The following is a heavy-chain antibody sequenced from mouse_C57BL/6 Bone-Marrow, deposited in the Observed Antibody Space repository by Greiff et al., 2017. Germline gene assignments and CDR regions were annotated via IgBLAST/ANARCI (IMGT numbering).Heavy chain of an antibody. CDR1: GFTFSSYT. V-gene: IGHV5-9*01. Sequence: EVKLMESGGGLVKPGGSLKLSCAASGFTFSSYTMSWVRQTPEKRLEWVATISGGGGNTYYPDSVKGRFTISRDNAKNTLYLQMSSLRSEDTALYYCARHYYGWGYFDVWGTGTTVTVSS. CDR3: ARHYYGWGYFDV. CDR2: ISGGGGNT. D-gene: IGHD1-1*01. J-gene: IGHJ1*03.